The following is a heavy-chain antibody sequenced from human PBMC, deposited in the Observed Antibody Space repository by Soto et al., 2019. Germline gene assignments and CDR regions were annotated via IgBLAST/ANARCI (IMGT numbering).Heavy chain of an antibody. J-gene: IGHJ4*02. CDR2: IYHHGST. V-gene: IGHV4-4*02. CDR1: NGSINTSFW. D-gene: IGHD4-4*01. Sequence: SETLSLTCAVSNGSINTSFWWSWVRQSPGKALEWIGEIYHHGSTNYNPSLKSRVTVSIDKSKNQFSLKLYSVTTADTAIYYCARRFSMTTMRGFFDSWGQGSLVTVSS. CDR3: ARRFSMTTMRGFFDS.